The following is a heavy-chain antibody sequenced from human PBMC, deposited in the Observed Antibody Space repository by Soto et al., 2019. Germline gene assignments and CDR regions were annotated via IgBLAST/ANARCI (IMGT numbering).Heavy chain of an antibody. CDR2: INAGNGNT. CDR3: ARGSESGWPLDS. J-gene: IGHJ5*01. V-gene: IGHV1-3*01. D-gene: IGHD6-25*01. Sequence: QVQLVQSGAEVKKPGASVKVSCKASEYTFTDYAMYWVRQAPGQRLECMGWINAGNGNTKYSQKFQGRVTITRDISATTAYMELSSLTSEDTAVYYCARGSESGWPLDSWGHGTLVIVSP. CDR1: EYTFTDYA.